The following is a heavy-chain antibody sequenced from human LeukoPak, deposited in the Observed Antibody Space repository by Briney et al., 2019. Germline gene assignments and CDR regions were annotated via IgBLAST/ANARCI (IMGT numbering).Heavy chain of an antibody. CDR2: IYPGDSDT. CDR1: GYSFPNSC. Sequence: EESLKISCKASGYSFPNSCIGWVRQMPGKGLEWMGIIYPGDSDTRYSPSFQGQVTISADKSINTAYLQWSSLKASDTAIYYCARFYGAKGDYWSQGALVTVSS. D-gene: IGHD4-23*01. J-gene: IGHJ4*02. CDR3: ARFYGAKGDY. V-gene: IGHV5-51*01.